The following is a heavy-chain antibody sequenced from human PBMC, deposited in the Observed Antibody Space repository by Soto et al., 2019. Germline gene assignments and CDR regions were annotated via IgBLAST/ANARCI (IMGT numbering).Heavy chain of an antibody. CDR1: GYTFTYYY. V-gene: IGHV1-2*02. J-gene: IGHJ4*01. CDR3: ARRDSSGSFDY. Sequence: ASVKVSCKASGYTFTYYYIHWVRLAPGHGLEWMGWINPKNGGTSHARKFQGRVTMTRDTSRSTVYMELNRLTSDDRAVYYCARRDSSGSFDYWGPGTVGTVS. CDR2: INPKNGGT. D-gene: IGHD5-18*01.